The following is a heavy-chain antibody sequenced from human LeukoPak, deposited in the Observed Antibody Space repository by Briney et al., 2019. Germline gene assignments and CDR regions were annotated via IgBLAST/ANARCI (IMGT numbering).Heavy chain of an antibody. D-gene: IGHD6-13*01. CDR3: ATGLAAAGSLDY. Sequence: EASVKVSCKVSGYTLTELSMHWVRQAPGKGLEWMGGFDPEDGETIYAQKFQGRVTMTEDTSTDTAYMELSSLRSEDTAVYYCATGLAAAGSLDYWGQGTLVTVSS. CDR1: GYTLTELS. J-gene: IGHJ4*02. CDR2: FDPEDGET. V-gene: IGHV1-24*01.